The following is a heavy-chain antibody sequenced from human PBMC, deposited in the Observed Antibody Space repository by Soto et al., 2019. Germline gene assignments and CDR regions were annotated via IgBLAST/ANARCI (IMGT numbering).Heavy chain of an antibody. CDR1: GYKFTTSY. D-gene: IGHD2-15*01. CDR3: ARQHCSDPSCFFIFDY. CDR2: INPDTGST. J-gene: IGHJ4*02. Sequence: QVRLVQSGAEVQRPGASVNISCQTSGYKFTTSYLHWVRRAPGHGLQWMAMINPDTGSTSYAVTSGGGLPMPGNKSTATLYVGLGSLTSDDTPTYYCARQHCSDPSCFFIFDYGGQGTLVTVSS. V-gene: IGHV1-46*01.